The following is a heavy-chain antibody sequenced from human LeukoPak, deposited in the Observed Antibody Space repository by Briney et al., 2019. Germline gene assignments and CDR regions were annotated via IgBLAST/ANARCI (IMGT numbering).Heavy chain of an antibody. D-gene: IGHD6-19*01. V-gene: IGHV3-66*01. J-gene: IGHJ6*03. CDR2: IYSGGST. CDR3: AKGAAGTNGYYYYYYMDV. CDR1: EFSVGSNY. Sequence: GGSLRLSCAASEFSVGSNYMTWVRQAPGKGLEWVSLIYSGGSTYYADSVKGRFTISRDNSKNTLYLQMNSLRAEDTAVYYCAKGAAGTNGYYYYYYMDVWGKGTTVTVSS.